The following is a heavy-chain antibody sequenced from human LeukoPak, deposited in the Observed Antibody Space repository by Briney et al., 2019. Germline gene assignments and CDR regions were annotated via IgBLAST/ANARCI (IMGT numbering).Heavy chain of an antibody. J-gene: IGHJ4*02. V-gene: IGHV1-2*04. CDR1: GYTFTGYY. Sequence: ASVKVSCKASGYTFTGYYMHWVRQAPGQGLEWMGWINPNSGGTNYAQKFQGWVTMTRDTSISTAYMELSRLRSDDTAVYYCAREGAAYCGGDCYSGTFDYWGQGTLVTVSS. CDR2: INPNSGGT. CDR3: AREGAAYCGGDCYSGTFDY. D-gene: IGHD2-21*02.